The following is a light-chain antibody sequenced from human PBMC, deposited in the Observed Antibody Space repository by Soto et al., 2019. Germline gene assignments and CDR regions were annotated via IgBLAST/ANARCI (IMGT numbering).Light chain of an antibody. CDR2: GAS. CDR1: QSVSNN. CDR3: QQYNNWRT. J-gene: IGKJ1*01. Sequence: EIVMTQSPATLSVSPGERATLSCRASQSVSNNLARYQKKPGQAPRLLIYGASTRATGIPARFSGSGSGTEFTLTISSLQSEDFAVYYCQQYNNWRTFGQGTRVEIK. V-gene: IGKV3-15*01.